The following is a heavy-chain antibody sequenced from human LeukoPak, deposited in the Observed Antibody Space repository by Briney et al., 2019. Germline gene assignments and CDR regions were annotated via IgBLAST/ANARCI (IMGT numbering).Heavy chain of an antibody. CDR3: AKAVSHSYFDF. V-gene: IGHV3-33*06. Sequence: PGGSLRLSCAASGFTFSSYGMHWVRQAPGKGLEWVAVIWYDGSNKYYADSVKGRFTISRDNSKNTLYLQMNSLRAEDTALYFCAKAVSHSYFDFWGQGTLVTVSA. CDR2: IWYDGSNK. D-gene: IGHD6-19*01. CDR1: GFTFSSYG. J-gene: IGHJ4*02.